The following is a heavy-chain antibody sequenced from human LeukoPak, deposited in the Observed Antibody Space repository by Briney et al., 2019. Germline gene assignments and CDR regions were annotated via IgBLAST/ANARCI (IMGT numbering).Heavy chain of an antibody. CDR2: ISAYNGKT. CDR1: GYTFTSYG. J-gene: IGHJ4*02. Sequence: ASVKVSCKASGYTFTSYGISWVRQAPGQGLEWMGWISAYNGKTNHAQNFQGRVTMTTDTSTSTAYMELRSLRSDDTAVYYCARDGKQQLGFDYWGQGTLVTVFS. CDR3: ARDGKQQLGFDY. V-gene: IGHV1-18*01. D-gene: IGHD6-13*01.